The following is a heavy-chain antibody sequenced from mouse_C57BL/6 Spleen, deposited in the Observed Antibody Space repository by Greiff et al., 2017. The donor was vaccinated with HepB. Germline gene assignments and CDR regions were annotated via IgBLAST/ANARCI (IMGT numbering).Heavy chain of an antibody. D-gene: IGHD1-1*01. CDR2: INPSSGYT. CDR3: ARFITTVVAEDYFDY. J-gene: IGHJ2*01. CDR1: GYTFTSYT. V-gene: IGHV1-4*01. Sequence: QVQLQQSGAELARPGASVKMSCKASGYTFTSYTMHWVKQRPGQGLEWIGYINPSSGYTKYNQKFKDKATLTADKSSSTAYMQLSSLTSEDSAVYYCARFITTVVAEDYFDYWGEVTTLTVSP.